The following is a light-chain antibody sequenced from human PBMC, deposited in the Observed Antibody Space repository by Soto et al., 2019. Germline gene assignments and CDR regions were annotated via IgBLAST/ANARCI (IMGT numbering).Light chain of an antibody. CDR1: QSISDA. CDR2: AAS. V-gene: IGKV1-39*01. J-gene: IGKJ2*02. CDR3: QQSYSTPRT. Sequence: DIQMTQSPSSLSASVGDRVTITCRVSQSISDALNWYQQKPGKAPKLLMYAASNLQSAVPSRFSGSGSGTDFTLTISSLQPEDFATYYCQQSYSTPRTFGHGTPVDNK.